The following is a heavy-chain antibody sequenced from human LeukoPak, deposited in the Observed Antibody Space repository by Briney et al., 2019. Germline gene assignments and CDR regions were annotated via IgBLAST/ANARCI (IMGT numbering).Heavy chain of an antibody. CDR3: ARGIVGATSGYFDY. V-gene: IGHV1-69*04. Sequence: SVKVSCTASGGSFSNNAISWVRQVPGQGLEWMGRIFPILGKGNSALNFRGRVTITADISTSTAYMELSGLRYEDSALYYCARGIVGATSGYFDYWGQGTLVTVSS. J-gene: IGHJ4*02. CDR2: IFPILGKG. D-gene: IGHD1-26*01. CDR1: GGSFSNNA.